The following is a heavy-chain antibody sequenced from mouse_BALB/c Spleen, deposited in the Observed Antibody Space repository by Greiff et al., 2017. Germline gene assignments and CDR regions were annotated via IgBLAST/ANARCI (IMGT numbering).Heavy chain of an antibody. J-gene: IGHJ2*01. D-gene: IGHD2-10*01. CDR1: GYSFTSYW. CDR3: AKPSPSYYGNYFDY. CDR2: IYPGNSDT. Sequence: VQLQQSGTVLARPGASVKMSCKASGYSFTSYWMHWVKQRPGQGLEWIGAIYPGNSDTSYNQKFKGKAKLTAVTSASTAYMQLSSLTSEDSAVYYCAKPSPSYYGNYFDYWGQGTTLTVSS. V-gene: IGHV1-5*01.